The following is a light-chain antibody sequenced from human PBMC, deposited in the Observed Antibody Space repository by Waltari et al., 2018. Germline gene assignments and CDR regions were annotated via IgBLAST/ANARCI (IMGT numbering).Light chain of an antibody. CDR1: QSLLSSLGYIY. CDR3: MQALEAPLT. CDR2: SAS. Sequence: IVMTQSPLSLPVTPGEPAAISCRSSQSLLSSLGYIYLYWYLQKPGQSPQLLIYSASNRASGVSDRFSGSGSGTDFTLKISRVEAEDVGVYYCMQALEAPLTFGGGTKVEIK. V-gene: IGKV2-28*01. J-gene: IGKJ4*01.